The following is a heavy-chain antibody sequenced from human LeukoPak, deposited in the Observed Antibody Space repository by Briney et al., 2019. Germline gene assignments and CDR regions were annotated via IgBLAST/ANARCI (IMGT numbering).Heavy chain of an antibody. CDR3: ARGSYGSPNWFDP. Sequence: GGSLRLSCAASGFTFSSYALSWVRQAPGKGLEWVSAISGSGDTTYYADSVKGRFTISRDDSKNTLYLQMNSLRAEDTAVYYCARGSYGSPNWFDPWGQGTLVTVSS. CDR2: ISGSGDTT. CDR1: GFTFSSYA. D-gene: IGHD5-18*01. J-gene: IGHJ5*02. V-gene: IGHV3-23*01.